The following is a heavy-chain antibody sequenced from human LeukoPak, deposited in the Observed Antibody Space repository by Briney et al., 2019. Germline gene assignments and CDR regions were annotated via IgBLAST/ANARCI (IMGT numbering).Heavy chain of an antibody. D-gene: IGHD6-13*01. CDR3: ARRIAAAGTLYYYYYMDV. V-gene: IGHV1-8*01. CDR2: MNPNSGNT. J-gene: IGHJ6*03. CDR1: GYTFTSYD. Sequence: ASVKVSCKASGYTFTSYDINWVRQATGQELEWMGWMNPNSGNTGYAQKFQGRVTMTRNTSISTAYMELSSLRSEDTAVYYCARRIAAAGTLYYYYYMDVWGKGTTVTVSS.